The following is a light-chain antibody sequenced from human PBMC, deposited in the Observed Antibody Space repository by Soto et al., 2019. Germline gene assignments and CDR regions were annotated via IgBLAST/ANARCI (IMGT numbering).Light chain of an antibody. CDR1: SSDIGGYDF. Sequence: QSALTQPPSASESPGQSVTISCTGTSSDIGGYDFVSWYQQHPGKAPKLIIYDINKRPSGVPDRFSGSRSGNTASLTVSGLRAEDEADYYCSSFAVSHIVFGTGTKVTVL. CDR3: SSFAVSHIV. V-gene: IGLV2-8*01. J-gene: IGLJ1*01. CDR2: DIN.